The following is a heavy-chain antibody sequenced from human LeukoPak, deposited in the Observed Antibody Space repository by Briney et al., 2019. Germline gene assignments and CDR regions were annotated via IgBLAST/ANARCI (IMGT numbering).Heavy chain of an antibody. V-gene: IGHV3-7*03. D-gene: IGHD5-24*01. CDR2: IKEDGTET. J-gene: IGHJ4*02. CDR1: GFTFSNLW. CDR3: AKEGRSLQTY. Sequence: PGGSLRLSCAASGFTFSNLWMSWVRLAPGKGLEWVANIKEDGTETYYVDSVKGRFTISRDNAKNSLYLQMNSLRVEDTAVYYCAKEGRSLQTYWGQGTLVTVSS.